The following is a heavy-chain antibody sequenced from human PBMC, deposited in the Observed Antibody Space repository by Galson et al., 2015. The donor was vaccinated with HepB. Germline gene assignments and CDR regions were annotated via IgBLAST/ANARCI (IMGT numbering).Heavy chain of an antibody. Sequence: SETLSLTCTVSGGSITTYYWSWIRQPPGKGLEWIGHISYSGSTTYNPSLKNRVTIAVDTSKNHFSLRVTSVTAADTAVYYCARDPGTTGYNWYYWGQGTLVTVSS. CDR1: GGSITTYY. V-gene: IGHV4-59*01. J-gene: IGHJ4*02. CDR2: ISYSGST. CDR3: ARDPGTTGYNWYY. D-gene: IGHD1-1*01.